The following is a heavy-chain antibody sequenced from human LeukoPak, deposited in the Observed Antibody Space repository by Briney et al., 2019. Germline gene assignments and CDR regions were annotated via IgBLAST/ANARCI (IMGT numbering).Heavy chain of an antibody. CDR3: ARGGYDFWSGYSNDAFDI. D-gene: IGHD3-3*01. J-gene: IGHJ3*02. CDR2: IYYSGST. CDR1: GDSISSGAYY. V-gene: IGHV4-31*03. Sequence: SETLSLTCTVSGDSISSGAYYWSWIRQHPGKGLEWIGYIYYSGSTYYNPSLKSRVTISVDKSNKQFSLKLSSVTAADTAVYYCARGGYDFWSGYSNDAFDIWGQGTMVTVSS.